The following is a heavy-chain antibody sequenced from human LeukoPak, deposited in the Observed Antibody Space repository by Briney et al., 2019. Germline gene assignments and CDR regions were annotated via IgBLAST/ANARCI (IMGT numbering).Heavy chain of an antibody. CDR2: IIPIVGAG. V-gene: IGHV1-69*13. J-gene: IGHJ4*02. Sequence: SVKVSCKASGAAFTSFMISWVRQAPGQGLEWMGGIIPIVGAGNYAQKFQDKVIITADESSNTAFLEVTSLKSEDTAMFFCAIREAYKIDWGQGTLVTVSS. CDR1: GAAFTSFM. CDR3: AIREAYKID. D-gene: IGHD1-1*01.